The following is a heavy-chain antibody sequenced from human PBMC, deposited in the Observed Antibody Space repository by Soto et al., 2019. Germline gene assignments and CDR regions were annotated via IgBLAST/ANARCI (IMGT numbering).Heavy chain of an antibody. CDR2: IYSGGST. Sequence: GSLRLSCAASGFTVSSNYMSWVRQAPGKGLEWVSVIYSGGSTYYADSVKGRFTISRDNSKNTLYLQMNSLRAEDTAVYYRARDRALVRDGYNLGVWGQGTLVTVSS. D-gene: IGHD5-12*01. J-gene: IGHJ4*02. CDR1: GFTVSSNY. V-gene: IGHV3-53*01. CDR3: ARDRALVRDGYNLGV.